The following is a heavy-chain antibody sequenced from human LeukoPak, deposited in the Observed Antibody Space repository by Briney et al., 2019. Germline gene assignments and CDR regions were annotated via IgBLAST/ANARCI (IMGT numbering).Heavy chain of an antibody. J-gene: IGHJ6*03. V-gene: IGHV3-48*04. D-gene: IGHD4-17*01. CDR3: ASMSTVGDYAPYYCMDV. CDR2: ISTSSSTI. CDR1: GFTFSSYD. Sequence: GGSLRLSCAASGFTFSSYDMNWVRRAPGKGLEWVSYISTSSSTIHYADSVKGRFTISRDNAKNSLYLQMNSLRAEDTAVYYCASMSTVGDYAPYYCMDVWGKGTTVTVSS.